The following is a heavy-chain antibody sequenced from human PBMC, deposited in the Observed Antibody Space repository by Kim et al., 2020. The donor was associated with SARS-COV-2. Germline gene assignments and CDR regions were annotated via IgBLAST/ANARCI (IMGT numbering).Heavy chain of an antibody. V-gene: IGHV4-59*13. CDR2: IYYTGST. J-gene: IGHJ3*02. CDR1: AGSIGSYY. D-gene: IGHD6-13*01. Sequence: SETLSLTCTVSAGSIGSYYWSWIRQPPGKGLEWIGYIYYTGSTNYNPSLKSRVTISVDTSKNQFSLKLTSVTAADTAVYYCAPHSSTLGDAFDIWGQGTMVTVSS. CDR3: APHSSTLGDAFDI.